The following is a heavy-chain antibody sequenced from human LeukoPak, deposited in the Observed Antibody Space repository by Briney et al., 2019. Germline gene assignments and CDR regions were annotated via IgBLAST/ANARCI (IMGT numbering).Heavy chain of an antibody. CDR1: GYSFVLYG. V-gene: IGHV1-18*01. D-gene: IGHD2-21*02. J-gene: IGHJ4*02. CDR3: ARGLRDGDCH. CDR2: ISNYNGNT. Sequence: ASVKVSCKASGYSFVLYGISWVRQAPGQGPEWMGWISNYNGNTKYAQKFQGRVTMTTDTSTSTAYMELRSLRSDDTAVYYCARGLRDGDCHWGQGTLVTVSS.